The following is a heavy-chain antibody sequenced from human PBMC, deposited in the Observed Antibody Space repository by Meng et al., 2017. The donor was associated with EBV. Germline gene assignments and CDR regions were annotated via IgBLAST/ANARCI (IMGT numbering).Heavy chain of an antibody. D-gene: IGHD6-6*01. CDR2: IYWDDDK. CDR3: AHIIAARPFNY. V-gene: IGHV2-5*02. J-gene: IGHJ4*02. CDR1: GFSLSTRGVG. Sequence: QITLKASGPTLVKPTQTLTLTCTFPGFSLSTRGVGVGWIRQPPGKALEWLALIYWDDDKRYSPSLKSRLTITKDTSKNQVVLTMTNMDPVDAATYYCAHIIAARPFNYWGQGTLVTVSS.